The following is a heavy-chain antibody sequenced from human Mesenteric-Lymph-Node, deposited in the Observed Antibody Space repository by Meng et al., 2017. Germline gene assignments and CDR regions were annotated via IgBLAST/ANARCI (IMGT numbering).Heavy chain of an antibody. V-gene: IGHV1-3*01. Sequence: SVKVSCKASGYTFTSYAMHWVRQAPGQRLEWMGWINACNGNTKYSQKFQGRVTITRDTSASTAYMELSSLRSEDTAVYYCASHSSGWYGSSYWGQGTLVTVSS. D-gene: IGHD6-19*01. CDR1: GYTFTSYA. CDR2: INACNGNT. J-gene: IGHJ4*02. CDR3: ASHSSGWYGSSY.